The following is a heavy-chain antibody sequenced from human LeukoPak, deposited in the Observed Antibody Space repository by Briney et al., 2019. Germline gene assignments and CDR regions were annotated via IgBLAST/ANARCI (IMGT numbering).Heavy chain of an antibody. J-gene: IGHJ4*02. V-gene: IGHV3-15*07. D-gene: IGHD3-22*01. Sequence: PGGSLRLSCAASGFTFSNAWMNWVRQAPGKGLEWVGRIKSKTDGGTADYAAPVKGRFTISRDDSKNTLYLQMNSLKTEDTAVYYCNSLDSSGARGGAGFDYWGQGTLVTVSS. CDR1: GFTFSNAW. CDR3: NSLDSSGARGGAGFDY. CDR2: IKSKTDGGTA.